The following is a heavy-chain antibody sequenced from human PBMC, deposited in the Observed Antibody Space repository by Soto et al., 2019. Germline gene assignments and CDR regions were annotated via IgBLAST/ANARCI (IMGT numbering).Heavy chain of an antibody. J-gene: IGHJ6*03. CDR1: GFTFSIYS. CDR2: ISSSASTI. D-gene: IGHD3-3*01. Sequence: EVQLVESGGGLVQPGGSLRLSCAASGFTFSIYSMNWVRQAPGKGLEWVSFISSSASTISYATSMRGRLTISRDNAKRTLYLQMNSLRAEDTAVYFCERDNSAMFGVLTTPFYMDVWGKGTTVTVSS. CDR3: ERDNSAMFGVLTTPFYMDV. V-gene: IGHV3-48*01.